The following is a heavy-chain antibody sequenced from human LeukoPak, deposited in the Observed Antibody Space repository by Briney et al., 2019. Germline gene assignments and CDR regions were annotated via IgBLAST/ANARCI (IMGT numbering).Heavy chain of an antibody. CDR3: ARDITSHYFDY. CDR1: GFTFTRHG. CDR2: ICYDGGEK. J-gene: IGHJ4*02. V-gene: IGHV3-33*01. Sequence: GGSLRLSCSASGFTFTRHGMHWVGQAPGKGVEGVAVICYDGGEKYYADSVKGGFTITRDNSKNTLYLQMNSLRVEDTAVYYCARDITSHYFDYCGQGTLVTVSS. D-gene: IGHD1-14*01.